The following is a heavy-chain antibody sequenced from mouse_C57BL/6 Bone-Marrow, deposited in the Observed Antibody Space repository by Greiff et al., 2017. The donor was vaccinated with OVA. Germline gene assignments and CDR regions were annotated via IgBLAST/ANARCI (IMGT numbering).Heavy chain of an antibody. CDR1: GFTFSDYY. CDR2: INYDGSST. J-gene: IGHJ2*01. CDR3: ARGLGYFDY. V-gene: IGHV5-16*01. D-gene: IGHD4-1*01. Sequence: EVKVVESEGGLVQPGSSMKLSCTASGFTFSDYYMAWVRQVPEKGLEWVANINYDGSSTYYLDSLKSRFIISRDNAKNILYLQMSSLKSEDTATYYCARGLGYFDYWGQGTTLTVSS.